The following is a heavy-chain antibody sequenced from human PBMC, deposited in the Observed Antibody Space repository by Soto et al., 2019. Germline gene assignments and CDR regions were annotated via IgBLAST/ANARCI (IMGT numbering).Heavy chain of an antibody. D-gene: IGHD6-13*01. CDR3: ARDGSSWPGHNWFDP. CDR2: IWYDGSNK. J-gene: IGHJ5*02. Sequence: GGSLRLSCAASGFTFSSYGMHWVRQAPGKGLEWVAVIWYDGSNKYYADSVKGRFTISRDNSKNTLYLQMNSLRAEDTAVYYCARDGSSWPGHNWFDPWGQGTLVTVSS. V-gene: IGHV3-33*01. CDR1: GFTFSSYG.